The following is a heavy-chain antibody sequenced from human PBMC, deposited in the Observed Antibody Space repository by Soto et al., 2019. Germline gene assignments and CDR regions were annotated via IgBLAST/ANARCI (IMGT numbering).Heavy chain of an antibody. CDR3: ARMIVEMAFDI. Sequence: PSETLSLTCTVSCGSISSGDYYRSWIRQPPGKGLEWIGYIYYSGSTYYNPSLKSRVTISVDTSKNQFSLKLSSVTAADTAVYYCARMIVEMAFDIWGQGTMVTVSS. J-gene: IGHJ3*02. CDR2: IYYSGST. V-gene: IGHV4-30-4*01. D-gene: IGHD3-22*01. CDR1: CGSISSGDYY.